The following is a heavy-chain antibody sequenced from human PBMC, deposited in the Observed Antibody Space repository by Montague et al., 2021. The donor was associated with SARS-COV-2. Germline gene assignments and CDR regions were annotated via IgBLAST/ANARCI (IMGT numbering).Heavy chain of an antibody. D-gene: IGHD6-19*01. CDR1: GFTVSDNF. Sequence: SLRLSCAASGFTVSDNFMTWVRQAPGRGLEWVSIIYSDGNKYYTDSVRGRFTISRDYSKNTLFLQMNSLRLEDTAVYYCARGESTGWYNYFDYWGQGTLVTVSS. CDR2: IYSDGNK. J-gene: IGHJ4*02. CDR3: ARGESTGWYNYFDY. V-gene: IGHV3-66*02.